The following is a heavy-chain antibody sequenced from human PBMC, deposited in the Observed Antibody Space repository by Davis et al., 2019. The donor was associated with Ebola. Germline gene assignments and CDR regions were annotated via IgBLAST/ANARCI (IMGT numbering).Heavy chain of an antibody. CDR2: ISYDGSNK. D-gene: IGHD1-26*01. CDR3: AKSGSGSYYVNYYYGMDV. V-gene: IGHV3-30*18. Sequence: GGSLRLSCAASGFTFSSYGMHWVRQAPGKGLEWVAVISYDGSNKYYADSVKGRFTISRDNSKNTLYLQMNSLRAEDTAVYYCAKSGSGSYYVNYYYGMDVWGQGTTVTVSS. CDR1: GFTFSSYG. J-gene: IGHJ6*02.